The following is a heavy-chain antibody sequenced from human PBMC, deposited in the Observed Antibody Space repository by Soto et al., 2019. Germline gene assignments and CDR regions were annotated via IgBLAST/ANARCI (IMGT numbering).Heavy chain of an antibody. Sequence: EVQLLESGGGLVQPGGSLRLSCAASGFTFGSYALSWVRQAPGKGLEWVSSIWSNGGGIKYADAVKGRFTISRDNSKNPLWLQMNSLRAEDTVIYFCATYRRSGGYYGMDIWGQGTTVTVS. CDR2: IWSNGGGI. D-gene: IGHD3-16*01. CDR3: ATYRRSGGYYGMDI. V-gene: IGHV3-23*01. J-gene: IGHJ6*02. CDR1: GFTFGSYA.